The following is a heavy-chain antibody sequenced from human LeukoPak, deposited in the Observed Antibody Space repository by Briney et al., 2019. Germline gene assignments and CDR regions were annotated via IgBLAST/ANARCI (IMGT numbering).Heavy chain of an antibody. CDR2: IYYSGST. D-gene: IGHD4-17*01. J-gene: IGHJ2*01. CDR3: ARSGGSTVTTRYFDL. V-gene: IGHV4-59*08. CDR1: GGSISSYY. Sequence: PSETLSLTCTVSGGSISSYYRSWIRQPPGKGLEWIGYIYYSGSTNYNPSLKSRVTISVDTSKNQFSLKLSSVTAADTAVYYCARSGGSTVTTRYFDLWGRGTLVTVSS.